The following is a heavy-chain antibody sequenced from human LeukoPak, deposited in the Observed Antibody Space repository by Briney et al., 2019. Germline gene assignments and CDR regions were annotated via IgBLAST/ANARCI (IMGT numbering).Heavy chain of an antibody. J-gene: IGHJ6*03. D-gene: IGHD1-7*01. CDR1: GFTFSSNY. CDR2: IYSGGST. V-gene: IGHV3-53*01. CDR3: ARGPKITGTTSYYYYYMDV. Sequence: PGGSLRLSCAASGFTFSSNYMSWVRQAPGKGLEWVSGIYSGGSTYYSDSGKGRLTIYRDNSKNTLYLQMNSLRAEDTAVYYCARGPKITGTTSYYYYYMDVWGKGTTVTVSS.